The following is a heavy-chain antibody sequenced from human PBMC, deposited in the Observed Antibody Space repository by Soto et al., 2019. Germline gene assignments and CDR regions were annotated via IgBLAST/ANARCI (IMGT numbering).Heavy chain of an antibody. CDR3: ARDRLRIAAAQIDV. CDR1: GGSFIGYY. D-gene: IGHD6-13*01. V-gene: IGHV4-34*01. Sequence: SETLSLTCAFYGGSFIGYYWSWIRQHPGKGLEWIGEINHSGSTNYNPSLKSRVTISVDTSKNQFSLKLSSVTAADTAVYYCARDRLRIAAAQIDVWGQGTTVTVSS. J-gene: IGHJ6*02. CDR2: INHSGST.